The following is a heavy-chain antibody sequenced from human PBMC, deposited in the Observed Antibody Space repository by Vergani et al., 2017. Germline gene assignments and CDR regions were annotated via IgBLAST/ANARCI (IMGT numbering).Heavy chain of an antibody. CDR1: NDSVSNTFYY. V-gene: IGHV4-39*07. CDR3: ARGSPDDYYDSSGYYGVFDY. Sequence: QVQLQESGPGLVKPSETLSLTCTVSNDSVSNTFYYWGWIRQTPGKGLEWIGSIYYSGSTYYNPSLESRVTMSVDTSKSQFSLKLSSVTAADTAVYYCARGSPDDYYDSSGYYGVFDYWGQGTLVTVSS. J-gene: IGHJ4*02. D-gene: IGHD3-22*01. CDR2: IYYSGST.